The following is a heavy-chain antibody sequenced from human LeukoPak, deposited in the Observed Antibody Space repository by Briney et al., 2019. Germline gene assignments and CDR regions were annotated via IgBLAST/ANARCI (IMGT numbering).Heavy chain of an antibody. V-gene: IGHV1-69*05. J-gene: IGHJ4*02. CDR2: IIPIFGTA. D-gene: IGHD2-15*01. Sequence: ASVKVSCKASGGTFSSYAISWVRQAPGQGLEWMGGIIPIFGTANYAQKFQGRVTITTDESTSTAYMELSSLRSEDTAVYYCARVGLGYCSGGSCPDYWGQGTLVTVPS. CDR3: ARVGLGYCSGGSCPDY. CDR1: GGTFSSYA.